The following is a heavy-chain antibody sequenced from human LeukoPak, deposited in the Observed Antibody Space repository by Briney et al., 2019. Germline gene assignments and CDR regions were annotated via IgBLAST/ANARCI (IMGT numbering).Heavy chain of an antibody. V-gene: IGHV1-3*01. Sequence: VASVKVSCKASRYTFSNDAMHWVRQAPGERLERMGWINAGNGDTKYSQNFQGRVTITRDTSASTTYMELSSLRSEDTAVYYCARDPGSRSYWSNSGMDVWGQGTTVTVSS. D-gene: IGHD3-10*01. CDR2: INAGNGDT. J-gene: IGHJ6*02. CDR3: ARDPGSRSYWSNSGMDV. CDR1: RYTFSNDA.